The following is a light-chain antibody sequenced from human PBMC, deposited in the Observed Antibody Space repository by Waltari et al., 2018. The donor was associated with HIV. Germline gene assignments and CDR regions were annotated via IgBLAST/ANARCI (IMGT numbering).Light chain of an antibody. J-gene: IGKJ4*01. Sequence: EIVLTQSPGTLSLSPGERATLSCRASQSVSNNYLAWYQQKPGQDPRLLIYGASSRATGIPDRFSGSGSGSDFTLTISRLEPEDFAVYYCQQYVTSPLTFGGGTKVEIK. V-gene: IGKV3-20*01. CDR3: QQYVTSPLT. CDR1: QSVSNNY. CDR2: GAS.